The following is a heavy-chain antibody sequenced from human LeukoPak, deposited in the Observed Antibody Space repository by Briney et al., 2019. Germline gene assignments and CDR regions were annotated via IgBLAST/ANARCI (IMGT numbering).Heavy chain of an antibody. Sequence: SETLSLTCAVYGGSFSGYYWSWIRQPPGKGLEWIGEINHSGSTNYNPSLKGRVTISVDTSKNQFSLKLSSVTAADTAVYYCARGPSSYYDFWSGYYDYWGQGTLVTVSS. J-gene: IGHJ4*02. CDR1: GGSFSGYY. CDR3: ARGPSSYYDFWSGYYDY. CDR2: INHSGST. V-gene: IGHV4-34*01. D-gene: IGHD3-3*01.